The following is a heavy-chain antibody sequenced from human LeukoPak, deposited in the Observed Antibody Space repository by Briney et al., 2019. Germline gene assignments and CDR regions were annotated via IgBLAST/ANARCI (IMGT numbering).Heavy chain of an antibody. CDR3: ARVTPFAVITSDAFDI. Sequence: ASVKVSCKASGYTFTSYYMHWVRQAPGQGLEWMGWINPNSGGTNYAQKFQGRVTMTRDTSISTAYMELSRLRSDDTAVYYCARVTPFAVITSDAFDIWGQGTMVTVSS. V-gene: IGHV1-2*02. CDR2: INPNSGGT. J-gene: IGHJ3*02. D-gene: IGHD3-22*01. CDR1: GYTFTSYY.